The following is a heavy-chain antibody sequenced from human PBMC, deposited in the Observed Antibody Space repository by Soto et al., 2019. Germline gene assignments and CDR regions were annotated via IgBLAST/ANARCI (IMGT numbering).Heavy chain of an antibody. CDR1: GFTFSSYG. J-gene: IGHJ4*02. CDR2: IWYDGSNK. V-gene: IGHV3-33*01. CDR3: ARDYYDSSGYPSFDY. D-gene: IGHD3-22*01. Sequence: QVQLVESGGGVVQPGRSLRLSCAASGFTFSSYGMHWVRQAPGKGLEWVAVIWYDGSNKYYADSVKGRFTISRDNSKNTLYXQMNSLRAEDXAVYYCARDYYDSSGYPSFDYWGQGTLVTVSS.